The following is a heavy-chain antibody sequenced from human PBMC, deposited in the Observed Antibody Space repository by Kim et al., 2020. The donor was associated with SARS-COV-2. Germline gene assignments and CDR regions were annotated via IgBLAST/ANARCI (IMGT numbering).Heavy chain of an antibody. J-gene: IGHJ6*02. CDR3: ARSSDIVVVPAARKNYYYGMDV. D-gene: IGHD2-2*01. CDR2: INSDGSST. Sequence: GGSLRLSCAASGFTFSSYWMHWVRQAPGKGLVWVSRINSDGSSTSYADSVKGRFTISRDNAKNTLYLQMNSLRAEDTAVYYCARSSDIVVVPAARKNYYYGMDVWGQGTTVTVSS. V-gene: IGHV3-74*01. CDR1: GFTFSSYW.